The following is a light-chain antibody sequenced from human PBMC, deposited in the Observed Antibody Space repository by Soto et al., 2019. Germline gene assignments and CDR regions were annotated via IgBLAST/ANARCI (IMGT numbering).Light chain of an antibody. Sequence: EIVMTRSPATLSVSPVEGPAVSCRASQSVSSNLAWYQQKPGQAPRLLIYRASTRATGIPARFSGSGSGTEFTLTNSSLQSEDFAVYYCQQYNNWPTFGQGTLLEIK. V-gene: IGKV3-15*01. CDR2: RAS. CDR1: QSVSSN. CDR3: QQYNNWPT. J-gene: IGKJ5*01.